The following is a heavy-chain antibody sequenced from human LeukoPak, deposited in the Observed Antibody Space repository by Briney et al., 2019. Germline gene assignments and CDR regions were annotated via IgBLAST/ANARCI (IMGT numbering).Heavy chain of an antibody. V-gene: IGHV4-4*07. D-gene: IGHD2-15*01. Sequence: SETLSLTCIVSGGSISGYYWSWIRQPAGKGLEWIGHMDTSGHTNYNSSLMSRVTMSVDTSKNQFSLRLTSVTAADTAVYYCARHWSHSVAQFGRSFWFDPWGQGTLVTVSS. CDR1: GGSISGYY. CDR3: ARHWSHSVAQFGRSFWFDP. J-gene: IGHJ5*02. CDR2: MDTSGHT.